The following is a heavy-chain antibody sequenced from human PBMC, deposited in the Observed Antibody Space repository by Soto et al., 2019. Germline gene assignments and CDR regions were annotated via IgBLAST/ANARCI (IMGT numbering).Heavy chain of an antibody. J-gene: IGHJ4*02. CDR3: AIARVADSSLDH. CDR2: IPFDSSEI. V-gene: IGHV3-30*02. CDR1: GFTFSNNA. D-gene: IGHD3-3*01. Sequence: GGSLRLSCVGSGFTFSNNAMHWVRQAPGKGLEWVAFIPFDSSEIHYADSVKGRFTISRDNPRNTLFLHVNSPRADDTAVYYCAIARVADSSLDHWGQGTLVTVS.